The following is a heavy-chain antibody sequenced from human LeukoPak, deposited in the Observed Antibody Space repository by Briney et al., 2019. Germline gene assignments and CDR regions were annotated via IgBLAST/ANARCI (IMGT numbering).Heavy chain of an antibody. CDR2: IIPTFCTA. Sequence: SVKVSCKASGGTLSSNAMSWVRQAPGQGLEWMGGIIPTFCTANYEQKFQGRVTITTDESTSTAYMELSSLRSEDTAVDYCARGHYYSSGAYWGNDYYYYMSVWGKGTTVTVSS. D-gene: IGHD3-22*01. V-gene: IGHV1-69*05. CDR3: ARGHYYSSGAYWGNDYYYYMSV. J-gene: IGHJ6*03. CDR1: GGTLSSNA.